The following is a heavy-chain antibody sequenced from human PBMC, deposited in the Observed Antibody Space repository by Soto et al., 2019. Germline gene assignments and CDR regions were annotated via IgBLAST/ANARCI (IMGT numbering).Heavy chain of an antibody. J-gene: IGHJ6*04. V-gene: IGHV3-48*01. CDR3: ARDVSRRFGVVITTSGGMDV. CDR1: GFTFSSYS. D-gene: IGHD3-3*01. CDR2: ISSSSSTI. Sequence: GGSLRLSCAASGFTFSSYSMNWVRQAPGKGLEWVSYISSSSSTIYYADSVKGRFTISRDNANNSLYLQMNSLRAEDTAVYYCARDVSRRFGVVITTSGGMDVWGKGTTVTVSS.